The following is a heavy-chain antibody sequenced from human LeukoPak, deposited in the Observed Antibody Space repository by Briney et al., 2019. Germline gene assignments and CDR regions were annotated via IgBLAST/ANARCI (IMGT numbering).Heavy chain of an antibody. CDR2: MSGSGYTT. CDR1: GFTFKSYA. D-gene: IGHD5-24*01. J-gene: IGHJ4*02. CDR3: AKEIEERWLQLGWAE. Sequence: GGSLRLSCAASGFTFKSYAMSWVRQAPGKGLEWVSGMSGSGYTTYHADSVKGRFTISRDNSKNTLYLQMNSLRAEDTAVYYCAKEIEERWLQLGWAEWGQGTLVAVSS. V-gene: IGHV3-23*01.